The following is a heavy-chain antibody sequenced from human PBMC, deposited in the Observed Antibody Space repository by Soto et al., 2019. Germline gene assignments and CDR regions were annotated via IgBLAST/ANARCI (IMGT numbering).Heavy chain of an antibody. CDR1: GYTLTELS. CDR3: ATDGYCSSTSCYRAFSY. Sequence: GASVKVSCKVSGYTLTELSMHWVRQAPGKGLEWMGGFDPEDGETIYAQKFQGRVTMTEDTSTDTAYMELSSLRSEDTAVYYCATDGYCSSTSCYRAFSYWGQGTLVTLSS. D-gene: IGHD2-2*03. V-gene: IGHV1-24*01. CDR2: FDPEDGET. J-gene: IGHJ4*02.